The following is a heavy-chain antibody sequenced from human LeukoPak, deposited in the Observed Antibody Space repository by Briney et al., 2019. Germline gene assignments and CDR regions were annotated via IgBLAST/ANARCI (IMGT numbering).Heavy chain of an antibody. CDR1: GFTFDDYG. CDR3: ARDGTPDTAMVQYNWFDP. CDR2: IKQDGSEK. Sequence: PGGSLRLSCAASGFTFDDYGMSWVRQAPGKGLEWVANIKQDGSEKYYVDSVKGRFTISRDNAKNSLYLQMNSLRAEDTAVYYCARDGTPDTAMVQYNWFDPWGQGTLVTVSS. J-gene: IGHJ5*02. V-gene: IGHV3-7*01. D-gene: IGHD5-18*01.